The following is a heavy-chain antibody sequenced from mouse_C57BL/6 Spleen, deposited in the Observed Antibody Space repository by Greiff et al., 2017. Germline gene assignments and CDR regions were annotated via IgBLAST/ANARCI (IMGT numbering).Heavy chain of an antibody. CDR1: GFTFSSYA. CDR3: ARDPITTGVAGMDY. D-gene: IGHD1-1*01. CDR2: ISDGGSYT. V-gene: IGHV5-4*01. Sequence: EVQRVESGGGLVKPGGSLKLSCAASGFTFSSYAMSWVRQTPEKRLEWVATISDGGSYTYYPDNVKGRYTISRDNAKNNLYLQMSHLKSEDTAMYYSARDPITTGVAGMDYWGQGTSVTVSS. J-gene: IGHJ4*01.